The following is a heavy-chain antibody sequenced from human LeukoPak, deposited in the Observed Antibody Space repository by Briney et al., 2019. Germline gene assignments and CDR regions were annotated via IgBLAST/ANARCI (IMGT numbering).Heavy chain of an antibody. CDR3: ARDTGDGYYYFDY. CDR1: GFTFSSYW. J-gene: IGHJ4*02. V-gene: IGHV3-7*01. Sequence: GGSLRLSCAASGFTFSSYWMSWVRQAPGKGLEWVANIKQDGSEKYYVDSVKGRFTISRDNAKNSQYLQMNSLRAEDTAVYYCARDTGDGYYYFDYWGQGTLVTVSS. D-gene: IGHD5-24*01. CDR2: IKQDGSEK.